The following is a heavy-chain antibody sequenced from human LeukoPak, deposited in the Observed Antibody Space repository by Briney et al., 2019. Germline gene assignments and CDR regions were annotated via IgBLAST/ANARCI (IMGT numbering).Heavy chain of an antibody. J-gene: IGHJ6*02. CDR1: GGSISSYY. D-gene: IGHD3-22*01. CDR3: ARDFGDSSGYDGYYYYGMDV. V-gene: IGHV4-59*01. CDR2: IYYSGST. Sequence: SETLSLTCTVSGGSISSYYWSWIRQPPGKGLEWIGYIYYSGSTNYNPSLKSRVTISVDTSKNQFSLKLSSVTAADTAVYYCARDFGDSSGYDGYYYYGMDVWGQGTTVTVSS.